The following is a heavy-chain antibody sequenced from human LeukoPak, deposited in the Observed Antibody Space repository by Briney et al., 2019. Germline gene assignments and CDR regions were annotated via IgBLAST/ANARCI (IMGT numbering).Heavy chain of an antibody. V-gene: IGHV3-15*01. D-gene: IGHD2-2*01. CDR1: GFTFSNAW. CDR3: CYCSSTSCSTRGYYYYYMDV. CDR2: IKSKTDGGTT. Sequence: GGSLRLSCAASGFTFSNAWMSWVRQAPGKGLEWVGRIKSKTDGGTTDYAAPVKGRFTISRDDSKNTLYLQMNSLKTEDTAVYYCCYCSSTSCSTRGYYYYYMDVWGKGTTVTVSS. J-gene: IGHJ6*03.